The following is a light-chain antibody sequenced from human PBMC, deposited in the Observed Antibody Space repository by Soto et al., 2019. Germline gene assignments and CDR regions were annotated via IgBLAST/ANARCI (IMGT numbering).Light chain of an antibody. CDR3: ISYTNTRIRV. J-gene: IGLJ3*02. Sequence: QSALTQPASVSGSPGQSITISCAGSSSDVGYSNYVSCYQQYSGKAPKLVIYEVRNRPSGVSSRFSGSKTGNTASLTISGLQSEDEADYYCISYTNTRIRVFGGGTKVTVL. V-gene: IGLV2-14*03. CDR2: EVR. CDR1: SSDVGYSNY.